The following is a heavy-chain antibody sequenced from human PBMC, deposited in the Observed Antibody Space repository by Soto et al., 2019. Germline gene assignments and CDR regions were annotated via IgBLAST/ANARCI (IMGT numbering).Heavy chain of an antibody. Sequence: SVMFSCSASGYTFTSYYMQWVRQAPGQGLEWVGGIVPIYRTADYAQKFQGRVTITADESARTSYMELRSLKSQDTAVYYCVRDSGAKLSSSWGQGTLVTVSS. CDR1: GYTFTSYY. J-gene: IGHJ4*02. CDR2: IVPIYRTA. V-gene: IGHV1-69*13. CDR3: VRDSGAKLSSS. D-gene: IGHD6-13*01.